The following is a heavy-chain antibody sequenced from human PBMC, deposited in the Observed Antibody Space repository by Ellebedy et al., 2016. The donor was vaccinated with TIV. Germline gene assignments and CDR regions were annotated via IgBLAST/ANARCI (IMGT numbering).Heavy chain of an antibody. D-gene: IGHD1-1*01. CDR1: GGTFSSYA. V-gene: IGHV1-18*01. CDR2: ISAYNGNT. J-gene: IGHJ6*02. CDR3: ARSGLEITGYYYGMDV. Sequence: ASVKVSCKASGGTFSSYAISWVRQAPGQGLEWMGWISAYNGNTNYAQKLQGRVTMTTDTSTSTAYMELRSLRSDDTAVYYCARSGLEITGYYYGMDVWGQGTTVTVSS.